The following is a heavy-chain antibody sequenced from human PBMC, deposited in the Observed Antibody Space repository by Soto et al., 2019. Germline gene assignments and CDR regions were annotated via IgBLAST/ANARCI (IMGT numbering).Heavy chain of an antibody. Sequence: QVQLVQSGAEVKKPGSSVKVSCKASGGTFSSYAISWVRQAPGQGLAWMGGIIPIFGTANYAQKFQGRVTITADKSTSTAYMELSSLRSEDTAVYYCARSVMVVRYSSGWYAYFDYWGQGTLVTVSS. CDR1: GGTFSSYA. CDR3: ARSVMVVRYSSGWYAYFDY. V-gene: IGHV1-69*06. J-gene: IGHJ4*02. CDR2: IIPIFGTA. D-gene: IGHD6-19*01.